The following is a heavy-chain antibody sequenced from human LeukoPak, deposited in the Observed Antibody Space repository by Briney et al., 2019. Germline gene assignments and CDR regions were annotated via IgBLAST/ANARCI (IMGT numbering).Heavy chain of an antibody. CDR2: IRYDGSNK. V-gene: IGHV3-30*02. CDR1: GFPFSSYG. J-gene: IGHJ4*02. CDR3: AKVGESSPSLYFDY. Sequence: GGPLRLSFPAPGFPFSSYGMHGFRQPPAKGLEGGAFIRYDGSNKNYADSVKGRFTISRDNSKNTLYLQMNSLRPDDTAVYYCAKVGESSPSLYFDYWGQGTLVTVSS. D-gene: IGHD6-6*01.